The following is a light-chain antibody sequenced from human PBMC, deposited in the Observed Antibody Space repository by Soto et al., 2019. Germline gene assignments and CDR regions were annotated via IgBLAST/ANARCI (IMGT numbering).Light chain of an antibody. CDR2: EGS. V-gene: IGLV2-23*01. J-gene: IGLJ2*01. CDR1: SSDVGSYNL. Sequence: QSALTQPASVSGSPGQSITISCTGTSSDVGSYNLVSWYQQHPGKAPKLMIYEGSKRPSGVSNRFSGSKSGNTASLTISGLQAEDEADYYCCSYAGSPRGFGGGTKVTVL. CDR3: CSYAGSPRG.